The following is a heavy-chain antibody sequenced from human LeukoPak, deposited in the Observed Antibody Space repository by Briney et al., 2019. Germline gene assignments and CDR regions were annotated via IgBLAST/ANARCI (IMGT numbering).Heavy chain of an antibody. V-gene: IGHV3-74*01. Sequence: GGSLRPSCAASGFTFSSYWMHWVRQAPGKGLVWVSRINSDGSSTSYADSVKGRFTISRDNAKNTLYLQMNSLRAEDTAVYYCARDSGYCSGGSCYMFDYWGQGTLVTVSS. CDR3: ARDSGYCSGGSCYMFDY. CDR1: GFTFSSYW. D-gene: IGHD2-15*01. CDR2: INSDGSST. J-gene: IGHJ4*02.